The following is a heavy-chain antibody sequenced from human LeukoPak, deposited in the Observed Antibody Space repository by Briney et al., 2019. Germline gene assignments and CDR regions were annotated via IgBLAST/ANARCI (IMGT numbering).Heavy chain of an antibody. J-gene: IGHJ4*02. V-gene: IGHV3-23*01. CDR3: AKDPYSSGWWDWDYFDY. CDR1: GFTFSSYG. Sequence: GGSLRLSCAASGFTFSSYGMSWVRQAPGKGLEWVSAISGSGGSTYYADSVKGRFTISRDNSKNTLYLQMNSLRAEDTAVYYCAKDPYSSGWWDWDYFDYWGQGTLVTVSS. CDR2: ISGSGGST. D-gene: IGHD6-19*01.